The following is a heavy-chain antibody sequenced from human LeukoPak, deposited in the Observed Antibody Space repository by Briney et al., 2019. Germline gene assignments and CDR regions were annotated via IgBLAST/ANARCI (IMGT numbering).Heavy chain of an antibody. D-gene: IGHD5-12*01. Sequence: SETLSLTCTVSGGSISTYYWGWIRQPPGKGLEWIGYIYYTGSTNYNPSLKSRVTISVDTSKNQFSLKLSSVTAADTAVYYCARIEYSGYDFRGGADYWGQGTLVTVSS. CDR2: IYYTGST. J-gene: IGHJ4*02. CDR1: GGSISTYY. V-gene: IGHV4-59*01. CDR3: ARIEYSGYDFRGGADY.